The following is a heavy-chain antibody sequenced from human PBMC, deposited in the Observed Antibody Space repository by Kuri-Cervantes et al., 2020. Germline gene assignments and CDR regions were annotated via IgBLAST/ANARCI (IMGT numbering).Heavy chain of an antibody. D-gene: IGHD6-19*01. Sequence: GESLKISCAASGFTFSSYGMHWVRQAPGKGLEWVAVISYDGSNKYYADSVKGRFTISRDNSKNTLYLQMNSLRAEDTAVYYCAKDHGSGWYPDYWGQGTRVTCSS. CDR1: GFTFSSYG. CDR3: AKDHGSGWYPDY. J-gene: IGHJ4*02. CDR2: ISYDGSNK. V-gene: IGHV3-30*18.